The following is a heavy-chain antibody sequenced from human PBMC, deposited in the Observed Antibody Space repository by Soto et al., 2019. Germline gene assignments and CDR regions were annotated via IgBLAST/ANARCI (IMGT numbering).Heavy chain of an antibody. V-gene: IGHV3-23*01. CDR3: AKTAMVEDYYYYYMDV. D-gene: IGHD5-18*01. CDR2: ISGSGGST. J-gene: IGHJ6*03. Sequence: GSLRLSCAASGFTFSSYAMSWVRQAPGKGLEWVSAISGSGGSTYYADSVKGRFTISRDNSKNTLYLQMNSLRAEDTAVYYCAKTAMVEDYYYYYMDVWGKGTKVTVS. CDR1: GFTFSSYA.